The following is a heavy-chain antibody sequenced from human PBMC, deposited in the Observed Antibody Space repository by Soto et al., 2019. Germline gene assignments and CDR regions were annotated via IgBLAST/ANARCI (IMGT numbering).Heavy chain of an antibody. D-gene: IGHD6-6*01. CDR2: ISGSGGST. V-gene: IGHV3-23*01. CDR1: GFTFSSYA. Sequence: LRLSCAASGFTFSSYAMSWVRQAPGKGLEWVSAISGSGGSTYYADSVKGRFTISRDNSKNTLYLQMNSLRAEDTAVYYCAKSIAARPPFGMDVWGQGTTVTVSS. J-gene: IGHJ6*02. CDR3: AKSIAARPPFGMDV.